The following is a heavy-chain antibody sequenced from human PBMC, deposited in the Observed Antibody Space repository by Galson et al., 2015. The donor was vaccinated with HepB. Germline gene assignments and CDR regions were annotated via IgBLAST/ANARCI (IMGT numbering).Heavy chain of an antibody. CDR3: ARGHDYGGSSADY. CDR2: ISYDGSNK. V-gene: IGHV3-30*04. D-gene: IGHD4-23*01. Sequence: SLRLSCAASGFTFSSYAMHWVRQAPGKGLEWVAVISYDGSNKYYADSVKGRFTISRDNSKNTLYLQMNSLRAEDTAVYYCARGHDYGGSSADYWGQGTLVTVSS. CDR1: GFTFSSYA. J-gene: IGHJ4*02.